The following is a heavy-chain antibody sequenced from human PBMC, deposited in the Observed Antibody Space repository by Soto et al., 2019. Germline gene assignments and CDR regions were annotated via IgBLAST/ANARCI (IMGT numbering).Heavy chain of an antibody. CDR2: IYYSGST. D-gene: IGHD4-17*01. CDR1: GGSISSGGYY. CDR3: ARGGYGDYAGPYFDY. J-gene: IGHJ4*02. Sequence: SETLSLTCTVSGGSISSGGYYWSWIRQHPGKGLEWIGYIYYSGSTYYNPSLKSRVTISVDTSKNQFSLKLSSVTAADTAVYYCARGGYGDYAGPYFDYWGQGTLVTVSS. V-gene: IGHV4-31*03.